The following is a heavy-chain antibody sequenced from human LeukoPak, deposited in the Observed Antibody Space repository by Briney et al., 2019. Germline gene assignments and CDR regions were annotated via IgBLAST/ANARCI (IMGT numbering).Heavy chain of an antibody. V-gene: IGHV1-8*03. Sequence: EASVKVSCKASGYTFTNYDINWVRQATGQGLEWMGWMNPNSGKTGYAQKFQGRVTITRNTSISTAFMELSSLSSEDTAVYYCARGGPEDFWKFPYSDFDYWGQGTLVTVSS. CDR3: ARGGPEDFWKFPYSDFDY. CDR2: MNPNSGKT. J-gene: IGHJ4*02. D-gene: IGHD3-3*01. CDR1: GYTFTNYD.